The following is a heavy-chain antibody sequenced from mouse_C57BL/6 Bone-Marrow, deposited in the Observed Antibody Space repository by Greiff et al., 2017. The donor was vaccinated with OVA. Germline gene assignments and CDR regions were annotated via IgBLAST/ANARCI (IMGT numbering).Heavy chain of an antibody. CDR2: IDPENGDT. J-gene: IGHJ3*01. CDR3: TTGYGSSFFAY. CDR1: GFNIKDDY. D-gene: IGHD1-1*01. Sequence: VQLKESGAELVRPGASVKLSCTASGFNIKDDYMHWVKQRPEQGLEWIGWIDPENGDTEYASKFQGKATITADTSSNTAYLQLSSLTSEDTAVYYCTTGYGSSFFAYWGQGTLVTVSA. V-gene: IGHV14-4*01.